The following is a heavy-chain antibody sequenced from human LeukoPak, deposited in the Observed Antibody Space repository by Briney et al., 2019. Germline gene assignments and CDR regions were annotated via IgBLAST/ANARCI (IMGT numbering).Heavy chain of an antibody. CDR3: ARYCTSTTCILRGFDY. J-gene: IGHJ4*02. Sequence: SSETLSLTCTVSGYSFTSGHYWGWIRPPPGKGLEWIANINHTGSAHYNPSLKIRVTISIDTSKHYFSLKLISVTAADTAVYDCARYCTSTTCILRGFDYWGRGTLVTVSS. CDR1: GYSFTSGHY. CDR2: INHTGSA. D-gene: IGHD2-2*01. V-gene: IGHV4-38-2*02.